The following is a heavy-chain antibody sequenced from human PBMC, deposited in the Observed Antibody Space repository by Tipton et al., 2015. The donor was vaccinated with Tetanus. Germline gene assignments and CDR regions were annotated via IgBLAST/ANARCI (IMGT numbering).Heavy chain of an antibody. CDR3: ARHVVEAVPRWFDP. CDR2: INHNGGST. Sequence: TLSLTCAVYNGSFSGYYWNWIRQPPGKGLEWIGEINHNGGSTNYNPSLKSRVTISEDTSKNQFSLKLSSVTAADTAVYYCARHVVEAVPRWFDPWGQGTLVTVSS. J-gene: IGHJ5*02. V-gene: IGHV4-34*01. D-gene: IGHD6-19*01. CDR1: NGSFSGYY.